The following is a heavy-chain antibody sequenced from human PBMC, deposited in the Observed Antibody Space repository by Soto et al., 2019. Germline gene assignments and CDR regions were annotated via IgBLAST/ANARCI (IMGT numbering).Heavy chain of an antibody. J-gene: IGHJ3*02. CDR1: GYTFTSYY. CDR3: ARVEMATIKGNAFDI. D-gene: IGHD5-12*01. Sequence: GASVKVSCKASGYTFTSYYMYWVRQAPGQGLEWMGIINPSGGSTSYAQKFQGRVTMTRDTSTSTVYMELSRLRSGDTAVYYCARVEMATIKGNAFDIWGQGTMVTVSS. CDR2: INPSGGST. V-gene: IGHV1-46*01.